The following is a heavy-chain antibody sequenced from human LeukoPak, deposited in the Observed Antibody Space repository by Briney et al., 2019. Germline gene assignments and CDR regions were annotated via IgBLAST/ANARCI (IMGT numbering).Heavy chain of an antibody. D-gene: IGHD5-24*01. CDR2: LNPNSGDT. CDR1: GYXFTDYY. CDR3: ARGRNIEMTTMSGGSDY. J-gene: IGHJ4*02. Sequence: ASVKVSCKASGYXFTDYYIHWVRQAPGQGLQWMGWLNPNSGDTSYAQKFQGRVSMTRDTSISTAYMDLSDLRSDDTAVYYCARGRNIEMTTMSGGSDYWGQGTLVTVSS. V-gene: IGHV1-2*02.